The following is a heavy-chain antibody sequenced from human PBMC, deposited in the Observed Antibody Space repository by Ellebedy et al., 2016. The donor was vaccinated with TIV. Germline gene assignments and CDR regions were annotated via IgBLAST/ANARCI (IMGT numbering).Heavy chain of an antibody. J-gene: IGHJ4*02. D-gene: IGHD3-22*01. V-gene: IGHV3-48*03. CDR2: ISSSGSTI. CDR1: GFTFSSYE. Sequence: GESLKISCAASGFTFSSYEMNWVRQAPGKGLEWVSYISSSGSTIYYADSVKGRFTISRDNAKNSLYLQMNSLRAEDTAVYYCARDDRRITMIPTAGYWGQGTLVTVSS. CDR3: ARDDRRITMIPTAGY.